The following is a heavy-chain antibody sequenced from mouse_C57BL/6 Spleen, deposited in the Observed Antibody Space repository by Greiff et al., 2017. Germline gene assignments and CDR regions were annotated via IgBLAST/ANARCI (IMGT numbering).Heavy chain of an antibody. D-gene: IGHD3-2*02. CDR1: GYTFTSYW. CDR2: IDPSDSYT. J-gene: IGHJ2*01. CDR3: ASLRQLRS. V-gene: IGHV1-59*01. Sequence: VQLQQPGAELVRPGTSVKLSCKASGYTFTSYWMHWVKQRPGQGLEWIGVIDPSDSYTNYNQKFKGKATLTVDTSSSTAYMQLSSLTSEDSAVYYCASLRQLRSWGQGTTLTVSS.